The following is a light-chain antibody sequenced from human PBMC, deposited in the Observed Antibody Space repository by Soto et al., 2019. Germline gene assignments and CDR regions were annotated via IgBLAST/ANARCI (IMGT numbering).Light chain of an antibody. J-gene: IGLJ3*02. CDR3: CSYAGSYTFV. Sequence: QSVLTQPPSVSGAPGQRITISCTGSSSNIGADYDVHWYQQFPGTAPKLLIDGNVDRPSGVPDRFSASKSGTSASLAITGLQAEDEADYYCCSYAGSYTFVFGGGTKLTVL. CDR2: GNV. V-gene: IGLV1-40*01. CDR1: SSNIGADYD.